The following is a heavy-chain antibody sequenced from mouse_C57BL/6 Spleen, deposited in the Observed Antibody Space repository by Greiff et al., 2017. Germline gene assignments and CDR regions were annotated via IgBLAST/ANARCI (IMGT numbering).Heavy chain of an antibody. V-gene: IGHV5-17*01. J-gene: IGHJ3*01. CDR1: GFTFSDYG. CDR2: ISSGSSTI. Sequence: EVKLVESGGGLVKPGGSLKLSCAASGFTFSDYGMHWVRQAPEKGLEWVAYISSGSSTIYYADTVEGRFTISRDNAKNTLFLQMTSLRSEDTAMYYCARGGTYYGFAYWGQGTLVTVSA. CDR3: ARGGTYYGFAY. D-gene: IGHD2-10*01.